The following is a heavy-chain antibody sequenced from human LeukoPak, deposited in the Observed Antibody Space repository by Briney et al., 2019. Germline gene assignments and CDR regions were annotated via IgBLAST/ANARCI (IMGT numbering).Heavy chain of an antibody. J-gene: IGHJ4*02. CDR3: ARDLFSSSGSSFFDY. CDR1: GCTFTGYY. CDR2: INPNSGGT. D-gene: IGHD1-26*01. V-gene: IGHV1-2*02. Sequence: ASVKVSCKASGCTFTGYYMHWVRQAPGQGLEWMGWINPNSGGTNYAQKFQGRVTMTRDTSISTAYMELSRLRSDDTAVYYCARDLFSSSGSSFFDYWGRGTLVTVSS.